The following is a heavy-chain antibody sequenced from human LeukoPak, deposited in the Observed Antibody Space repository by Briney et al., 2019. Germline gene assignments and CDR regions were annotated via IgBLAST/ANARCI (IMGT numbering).Heavy chain of an antibody. Sequence: GASVRVSCTASGYTLSNYFLHWMRQAPGQGLEWMAVINPSDGGTSYSQILQGRVSVTTDASSDIVYMELSSLQSEDTAMYYCVRGPLLGHDTSGPGFDLWGQGTVVTVSS. CDR3: VRGPLLGHDTSGPGFDL. CDR2: INPSDGGT. V-gene: IGHV1-46*04. CDR1: GYTLSNYF. J-gene: IGHJ3*01. D-gene: IGHD3-22*01.